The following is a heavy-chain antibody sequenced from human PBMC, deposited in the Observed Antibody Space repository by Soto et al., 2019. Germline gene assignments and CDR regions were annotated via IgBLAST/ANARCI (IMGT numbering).Heavy chain of an antibody. CDR3: AKVGNYYESDVCGYFDV. V-gene: IGHV3-23*01. J-gene: IGHJ2*01. CDR2: ITGSGGYT. D-gene: IGHD3-22*01. CDR1: GFTFSSYA. Sequence: EVQLLESGGTVVQPGGSLRLSCAASGFTFSSYAMTWVRQGPGEGLEWVSAITGSGGYTNYADSVKGRFTISRDNSKNTLYLQMNSLRAVDTVVYYCAKVGNYYESDVCGYFDVWGRGTLVTVSS.